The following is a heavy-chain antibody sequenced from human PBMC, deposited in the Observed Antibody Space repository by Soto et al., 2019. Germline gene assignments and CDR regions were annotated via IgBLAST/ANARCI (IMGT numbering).Heavy chain of an antibody. CDR3: AKTICDDSECDGFDY. CDR1: GYTFTSYD. J-gene: IGHJ4*01. V-gene: IGHV1-8*01. CDR2: MNPNSGNT. D-gene: IGHD3-22*01. Sequence: QVQLVQSGAEVKKPGASVRVSCRTSGYTFTSYDINWVRQTTGQGLEWMGWMNPNSGNTGYAQKFQGRVTMTRSTSISTAYMELNSLGSEDTAVYYCAKTICDDSECDGFDYWCHGTLVTVSS.